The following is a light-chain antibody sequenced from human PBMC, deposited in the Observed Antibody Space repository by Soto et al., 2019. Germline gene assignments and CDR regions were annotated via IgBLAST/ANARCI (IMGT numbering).Light chain of an antibody. V-gene: IGKV1-5*01. CDR3: QQYNSYPWT. Sequence: DIQPTQSPSTLPASVGDRVTITCRASQSITSWLAWYQQKRGKAPKLLIYDASSWESGVPARFSGSGSGTEFTLTISSLQPDDFASYYCQQYNSYPWTFGQGTKVDIK. J-gene: IGKJ1*01. CDR1: QSITSW. CDR2: DAS.